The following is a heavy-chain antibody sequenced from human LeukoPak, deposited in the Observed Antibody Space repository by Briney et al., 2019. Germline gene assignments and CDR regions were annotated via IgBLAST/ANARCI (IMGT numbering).Heavy chain of an antibody. D-gene: IGHD3-22*01. V-gene: IGHV3-33*01. CDR2: IRSDATNK. CDR3: ARAYYFDTTGHDSDALDI. J-gene: IGHJ3*02. CDR1: GFNFRNYD. Sequence: GRSLRLSCAASGFNFRNYDMHWVRQAPGKGLEWVASIRSDATNKYYADSVKGRFTISRDNAKNTLFLQMNSLRAEDTAVYYCARAYYFDTTGHDSDALDIWGRGTMLTVSS.